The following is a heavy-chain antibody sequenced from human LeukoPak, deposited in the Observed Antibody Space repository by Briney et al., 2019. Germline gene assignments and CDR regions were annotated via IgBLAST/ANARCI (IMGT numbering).Heavy chain of an antibody. CDR3: ARSHRYSSGPGTGWFDP. J-gene: IGHJ5*02. CDR2: INHSGST. CDR1: GGSFSGYY. V-gene: IGHV4-34*01. Sequence: SETLSLTCAVYGGSFSGYYWSWIRQPPGKGLEWIGEINHSGSTNYNPTLKSRVTISVDTSKNPFSLKLSSVTAADTAVYYCARSHRYSSGPGTGWFDPWGQGTLVTVSS. D-gene: IGHD6-19*01.